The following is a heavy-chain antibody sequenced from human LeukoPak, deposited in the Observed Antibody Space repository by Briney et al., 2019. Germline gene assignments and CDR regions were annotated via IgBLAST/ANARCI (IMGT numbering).Heavy chain of an antibody. Sequence: GGSLRLSCAASGFTFSSYGMHWVRQAPGKGLEWVAVISYDGSNKYYADSVKGRFTISRDNSKNTLYLQMNSLRAEDTAVYYCAKEDGYNPLSIDYWGQGTLVTVSS. V-gene: IGHV3-30*18. CDR3: AKEDGYNPLSIDY. J-gene: IGHJ4*02. CDR1: GFTFSSYG. CDR2: ISYDGSNK. D-gene: IGHD5-24*01.